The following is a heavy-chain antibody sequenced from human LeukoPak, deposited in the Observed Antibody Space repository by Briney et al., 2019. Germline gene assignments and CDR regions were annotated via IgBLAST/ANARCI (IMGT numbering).Heavy chain of an antibody. CDR2: IIPIFGTA. V-gene: IGHV1-69*13. Sequence: GASVKVSCKASGGTFSSYAISWVRQAPGQGLEWMGGIIPIFGTANYAQKFQGRVTITADESTSTAYMELSSLRSDDTAVYYCARQLIWGPEGEPHYFDYWGQGTLVTVSS. CDR1: GGTFSSYA. CDR3: ARQLIWGPEGEPHYFDY. J-gene: IGHJ4*02. D-gene: IGHD3-16*01.